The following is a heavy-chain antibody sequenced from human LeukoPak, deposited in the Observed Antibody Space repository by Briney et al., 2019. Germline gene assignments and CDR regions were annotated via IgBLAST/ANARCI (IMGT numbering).Heavy chain of an antibody. D-gene: IGHD3-10*01. CDR3: TRGPMVRGVIIDFDY. V-gene: IGHV1-69*04. Sequence: GASVKVSCKASGGTFSSYAISWVRQAPGQGLEWMGRIIPILGIANYAQKFQGRVTITADKSTSTAYMELSSLRSEDTAVYYCTRGPMVRGVIIDFDYWAREPWSPSPQ. CDR2: IIPILGIA. CDR1: GGTFSSYA. J-gene: IGHJ4*02.